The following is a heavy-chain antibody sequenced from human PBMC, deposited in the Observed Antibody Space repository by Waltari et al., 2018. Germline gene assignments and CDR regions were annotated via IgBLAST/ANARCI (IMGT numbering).Heavy chain of an antibody. CDR2: IYYSGST. V-gene: IGHV4-59*11. CDR1: GCSINNHF. CDR3: ARVYYYDSSGYYLDS. J-gene: IGHJ4*02. Sequence: QVHLQGSGPRLVKPSETLSLTCSVSGCSINNHFWSWVRQPPGKGLEWIGYIYYSGSTYYNPSLMSRVTISADTSENQFSLKMTSVTAADTAVYYCARVYYYDSSGYYLDSWGQGTLVTVSA. D-gene: IGHD3-22*01.